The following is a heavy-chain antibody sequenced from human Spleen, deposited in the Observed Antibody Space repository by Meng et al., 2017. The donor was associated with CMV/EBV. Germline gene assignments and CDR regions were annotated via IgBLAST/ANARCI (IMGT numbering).Heavy chain of an antibody. Sequence: GSLRLSCAVYGGSFSGNYWIWIRQPPGKGLEWIGYIYYSGSTNYNPSLKSRVTLSVDTSKNQFSLKVTSVTAADTAVYYCARLGTTGTIDYWGQGTLVTVSS. CDR1: GGSFSGNY. V-gene: IGHV4-59*01. CDR2: IYYSGST. CDR3: ARLGTTGTIDY. J-gene: IGHJ4*02. D-gene: IGHD1-1*01.